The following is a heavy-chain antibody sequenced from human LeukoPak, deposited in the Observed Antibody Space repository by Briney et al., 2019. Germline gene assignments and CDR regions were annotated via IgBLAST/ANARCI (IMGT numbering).Heavy chain of an antibody. CDR3: AREQGSSGWEFAYYGMDV. J-gene: IGHJ6*02. V-gene: IGHV1-2*02. D-gene: IGHD6-19*01. CDR1: GYTFTGYY. CDR2: INPNSGGT. Sequence: ASVKVSCKASGYTFTGYYMRWVRQAPGQGLEWMGWINPNSGGTNYAQKFQGRVTMTRDTSISTAYMELSRLRSDDTAVYYCAREQGSSGWEFAYYGMDVWGQGTTVTVSS.